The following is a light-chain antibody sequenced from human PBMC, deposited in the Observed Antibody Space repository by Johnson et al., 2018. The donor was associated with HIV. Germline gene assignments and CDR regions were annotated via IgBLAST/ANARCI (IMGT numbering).Light chain of an antibody. CDR2: EDN. CDR3: GTWDTSLSVLYV. Sequence: QSVLTQPPSVSAAPGQKVTISCSGGRSNIGNNYVSWYQQLPGTTPKLLMYEDNERPSGIPDRFSGSKSGTSATLGITGLQTGDEADFYCGTWDTSLSVLYVFGTGTKVTGL. CDR1: RSNIGNNY. V-gene: IGLV1-51*02. J-gene: IGLJ1*01.